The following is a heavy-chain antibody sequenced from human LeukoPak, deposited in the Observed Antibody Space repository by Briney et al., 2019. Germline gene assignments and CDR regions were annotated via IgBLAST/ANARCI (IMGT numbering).Heavy chain of an antibody. D-gene: IGHD6-19*01. CDR1: GYTFTSYG. CDR3: ARPVAGWFPPFDP. Sequence: ASVKVSCKASGYTFTSYGISWVRQAPGQGLEWMGWINPNSGGTNYAQKFQGRVTMTRDTSISTAYMELSRLRSDDTAVYYCARPVAGWFPPFDPWGQGTLVTVSS. V-gene: IGHV1-2*02. CDR2: INPNSGGT. J-gene: IGHJ5*02.